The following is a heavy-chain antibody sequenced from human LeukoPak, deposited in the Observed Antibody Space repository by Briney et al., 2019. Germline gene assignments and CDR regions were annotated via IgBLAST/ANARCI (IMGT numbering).Heavy chain of an antibody. J-gene: IGHJ6*02. V-gene: IGHV3-74*01. CDR2: INIHGTGT. CDR3: TRDSKYVMDV. D-gene: IGHD4-11*01. CDR1: GFSFSSYW. Sequence: GGSLRLSCAASGFSFSSYWMHWVRQAPGKGLVWVSGINIHGTGTIYADSVKGRFTISRDNAKNTLYLQMNSLTAEDTAIYYCTRDSKYVMDVWGQGTTVTVSS.